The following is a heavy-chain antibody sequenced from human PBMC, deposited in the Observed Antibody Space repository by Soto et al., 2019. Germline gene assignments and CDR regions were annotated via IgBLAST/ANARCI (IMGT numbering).Heavy chain of an antibody. V-gene: IGHV1-69*13. Sequence: SVKVSCKASGGTFSSYAISWVRQAPGQGLEWMGGIIPIFGTANYAQKFQGRVTITADESTSTAYMELSRLRSENTAVYYCARGAVVVSTTCWFDPWGQGTLVTVSS. CDR2: IIPIFGTA. D-gene: IGHD3-22*01. J-gene: IGHJ5*02. CDR3: ARGAVVVSTTCWFDP. CDR1: GGTFSSYA.